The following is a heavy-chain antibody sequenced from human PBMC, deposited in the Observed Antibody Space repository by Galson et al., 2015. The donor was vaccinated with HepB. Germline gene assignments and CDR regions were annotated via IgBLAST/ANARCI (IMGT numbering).Heavy chain of an antibody. V-gene: IGHV7-4-1*02. Sequence: SVKVSCKASGYTFTSYAMSWVRQAPGQGLEWMGWINTNTGNPTYAQGFTGRFVFSLDTSVSTARLQISRLKAEDTAVYFCARDYHDTRSDYWGQGTLVTVSS. J-gene: IGHJ4*02. CDR3: ARDYHDTRSDY. CDR2: INTNTGNP. CDR1: GYTFTSYA. D-gene: IGHD1-26*01.